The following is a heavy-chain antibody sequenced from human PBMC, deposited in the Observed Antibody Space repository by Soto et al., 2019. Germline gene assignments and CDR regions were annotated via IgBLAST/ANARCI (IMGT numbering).Heavy chain of an antibody. J-gene: IGHJ6*02. CDR2: INPNSGGT. CDR1: GYTFTGYY. CDR3: ARELYITGTPNPHGMDV. D-gene: IGHD1-7*01. V-gene: IGHV1-2*02. Sequence: ASVKVSCKASGYTFTGYYMHWVRQAPGQGLEWMGWINPNSGGTNYAQKFQGRVTMTRDTSISTAYMELSRLRSDDTAVYYCARELYITGTPNPHGMDVWGQGTTVTVYS.